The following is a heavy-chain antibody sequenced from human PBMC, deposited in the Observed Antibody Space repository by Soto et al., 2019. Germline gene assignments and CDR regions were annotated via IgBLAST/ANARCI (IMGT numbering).Heavy chain of an antibody. D-gene: IGHD2-15*01. Sequence: PSETLSLTCAVYGGSFSGYYWSWIRQPPGKGLEWIGEINHSGSTNYNPSLKSRVTISVDTSKNQFSLKLSSVTAADTAVYYCASAGYCSGGSCAFDIWGQGTMVTLSS. CDR3: ASAGYCSGGSCAFDI. CDR2: INHSGST. CDR1: GGSFSGYY. V-gene: IGHV4-34*01. J-gene: IGHJ3*02.